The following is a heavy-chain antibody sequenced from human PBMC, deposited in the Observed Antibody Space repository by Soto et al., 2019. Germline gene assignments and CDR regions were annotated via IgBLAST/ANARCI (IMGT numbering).Heavy chain of an antibody. CDR2: IKSKTDGGTT. CDR3: TTETTAIYYYYYYMDV. D-gene: IGHD4-17*01. J-gene: IGHJ6*03. Sequence: GGSLRLSCAASGFTFSNAWMSWVRQAPGKGLEWVGRIKSKTDGGTTDYAAPVKGRFTISRDDSKNTLYLQMNSLKTEDTAVYYCTTETTAIYYYYYYMDVWGKGTTVTVSS. CDR1: GFTFSNAW. V-gene: IGHV3-15*01.